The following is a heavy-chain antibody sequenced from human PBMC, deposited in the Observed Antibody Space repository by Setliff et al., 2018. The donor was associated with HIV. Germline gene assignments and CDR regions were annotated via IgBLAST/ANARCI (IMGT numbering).Heavy chain of an antibody. D-gene: IGHD3-3*01. CDR1: GGSVMSSVYY. J-gene: IGHJ3*02. V-gene: IGHV4-39*07. Sequence: PSETLSLTCSVSGGSVMSSVYYWAWIRQPPGKGLEWIGSIYFSGTYLNPSLKSRVTISVDRSKDQFSLKMTSVTAADTAIYYCARSAVVVPADYNFWSGYPTAHAFDIWGQGTMVTVSS. CDR3: ARSAVVVPADYNFWSGYPTAHAFDI. CDR2: IYFSGT.